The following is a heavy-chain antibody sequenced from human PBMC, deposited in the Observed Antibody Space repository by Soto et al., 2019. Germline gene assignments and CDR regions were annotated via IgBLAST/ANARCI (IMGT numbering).Heavy chain of an antibody. V-gene: IGHV3-74*03. CDR1: GFTFSSFW. CDR3: VRDRDSRGLGFLDF. Sequence: PGGSLRLSCAASGFTFSSFWMHWVRQVPGKGLVWVPLFCIVGFSTTFADSLKGFFPFSRDNAKNTFFLDLNRLRAENTFLYYCVRDRDSRGLGFLDFWGQGTLVTVSS. D-gene: IGHD6-19*01. J-gene: IGHJ4*02. CDR2: FCIVGFST.